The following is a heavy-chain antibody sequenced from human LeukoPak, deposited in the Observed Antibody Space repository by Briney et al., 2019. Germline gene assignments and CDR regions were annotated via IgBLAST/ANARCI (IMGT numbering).Heavy chain of an antibody. CDR1: GGCFSGYY. D-gene: IGHD3-22*01. J-gene: IGHJ3*02. Sequence: PSETLSLTCAVYGGCFSGYYWSWIRQPPGKGLEWIGEINHSGSTNYNPSLKSRVTISVDTSKNQFSLKLSSVTAADTAVYYCATHSSPTMIVVDAFDIWGQGTMVTVSS. V-gene: IGHV4-34*01. CDR3: ATHSSPTMIVVDAFDI. CDR2: INHSGST.